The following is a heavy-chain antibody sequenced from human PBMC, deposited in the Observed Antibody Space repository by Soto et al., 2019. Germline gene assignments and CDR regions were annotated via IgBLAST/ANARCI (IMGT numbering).Heavy chain of an antibody. CDR2: IYSGGST. J-gene: IGHJ5*02. CDR3: ARDRGIAAQIGWFDP. V-gene: IGHV3-66*01. Sequence: PGGSLRLSCAASGFTVSSNYMSWVRQAPGKGLEWVSVIYSGGSTYYADSVKGRFTISRDNSKNTLYLQMNSLRAEDTAVYYCARDRGIAAQIGWFDPWGQGTLVTVSS. CDR1: GFTVSSNY. D-gene: IGHD6-13*01.